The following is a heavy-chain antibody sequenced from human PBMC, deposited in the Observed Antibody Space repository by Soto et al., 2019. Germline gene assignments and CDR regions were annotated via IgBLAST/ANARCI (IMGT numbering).Heavy chain of an antibody. CDR1: GGSFSGYY. CDR2: VHHSGNT. J-gene: IGHJ5*02. CDR3: AGSPALYYYGSGSRGFDP. Sequence: PSETLSLTCAVYGGSFSGYYWSWIRQPPGKGLEWIGEVHHSGNTNYNPSLKSRVTISGDTSKKQFSLKLSSVTAADTAVYYCAGSPALYYYGSGSRGFDPWGQGTLVNVSS. V-gene: IGHV4-34*01. D-gene: IGHD3-10*01.